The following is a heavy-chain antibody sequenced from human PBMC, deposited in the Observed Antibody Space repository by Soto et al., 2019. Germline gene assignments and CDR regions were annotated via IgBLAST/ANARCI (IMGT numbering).Heavy chain of an antibody. V-gene: IGHV3-74*01. CDR2: IKGGGTVT. D-gene: IGHD5-12*01. CDR3: ARGTLTSVDMVDY. J-gene: IGHJ4*02. CDR1: GFTFSSYW. Sequence: GGSLRLSCAASGFTFSSYWMHWVRQGPGKGLLWVSRIKGGGTVTNYADSVRGRFTVSRDNAKNTLYLQINSLTAEDTAVYYCARGTLTSVDMVDYWGQGTLVTVSS.